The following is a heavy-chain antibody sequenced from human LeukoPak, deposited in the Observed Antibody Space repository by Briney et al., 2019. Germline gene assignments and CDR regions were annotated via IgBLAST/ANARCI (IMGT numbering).Heavy chain of an antibody. Sequence: SETLSLTCTVSGGSISSNYWGWIRQPPGKGLEWIGYIYYNGNTNYSPSLKSRVTMSVDTSKNLFSLKVSSVTAADTAVYYCARGRSNYYGMDVWGQGTTVTVSS. J-gene: IGHJ6*02. CDR2: IYYNGNT. CDR1: GGSISSNY. V-gene: IGHV4-59*01. D-gene: IGHD1-26*01. CDR3: ARGRSNYYGMDV.